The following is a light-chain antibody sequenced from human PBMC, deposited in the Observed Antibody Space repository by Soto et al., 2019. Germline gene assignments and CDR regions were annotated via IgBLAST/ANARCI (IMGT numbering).Light chain of an antibody. Sequence: QSALTQPASVSGSPGQSITISCTGTSSDVGGYNYVSWYQQHPGKAPKVMIYEVSNRPSGVSNRFSGSKSGNTASLTISGLQAEDEADYYCALFMGNGISVFGTGTKVTVL. CDR3: ALFMGNGISV. V-gene: IGLV2-14*01. J-gene: IGLJ1*01. CDR2: EVS. CDR1: SSDVGGYNY.